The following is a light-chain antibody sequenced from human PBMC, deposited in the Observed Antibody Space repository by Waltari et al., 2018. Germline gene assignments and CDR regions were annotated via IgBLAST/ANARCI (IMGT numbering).Light chain of an antibody. CDR3: QQYYTTPMYT. J-gene: IGKJ2*01. Sequence: DIVMTQSPDSLAVSLGERATINCESSQSVLYNSNNKNYLAWYQQKPGQPPKLLIYWASTRESGVPDRFSGSGSGTDFTLTISSLQAEDVAVYYCQQYYTTPMYTFGQGTKLEIK. CDR2: WAS. V-gene: IGKV4-1*01. CDR1: QSVLYNSNNKNY.